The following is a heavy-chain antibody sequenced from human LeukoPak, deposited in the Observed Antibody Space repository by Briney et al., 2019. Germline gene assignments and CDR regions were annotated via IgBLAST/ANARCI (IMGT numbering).Heavy chain of an antibody. D-gene: IGHD1-1*01. CDR3: ARELAGRNFDY. CDR1: GYTFTTYY. J-gene: IGHJ4*02. Sequence: ASVKVSCKASGYTFTTYYMHWVRQAPGQGLEWMGIINPSGGSTSYAQKFQGRVTMTRDTSTSTVYMELSSLRSEDTAVYYCARELAGRNFDYWGQGTLVTVSS. V-gene: IGHV1-46*01. CDR2: INPSGGST.